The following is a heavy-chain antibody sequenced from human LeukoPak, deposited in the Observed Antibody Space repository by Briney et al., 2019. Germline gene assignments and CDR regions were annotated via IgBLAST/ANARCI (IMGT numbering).Heavy chain of an antibody. CDR2: FDPEDGET. D-gene: IGHD6-13*01. Sequence: GASVKVSCKVSGYTLTELPMHWVRQAPGKGLEWMGGFDPEDGETIYAQKFQGRVTMTEDTSTDTAYMELSSLRSEDTAVHYCATPPPHSSSWSVDYWGQGTLVTVSS. CDR3: ATPPPHSSSWSVDY. V-gene: IGHV1-24*01. CDR1: GYTLTELP. J-gene: IGHJ4*02.